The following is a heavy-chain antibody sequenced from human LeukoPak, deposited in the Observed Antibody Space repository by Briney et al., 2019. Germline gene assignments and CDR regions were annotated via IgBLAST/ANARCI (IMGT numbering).Heavy chain of an antibody. V-gene: IGHV3-20*04. D-gene: IGHD4-17*01. J-gene: IGHJ4*02. CDR2: INWNGGST. Sequence: GGSLRLSCAASGFTFDDYGMSWVRQAPGKGLEWVSGINWNGGSTGYADSVKGRFTISGDNAKNSLYLQMNSLRAEDTALYYCARDDYGDSSFDYWGQGTLVTVSS. CDR3: ARDDYGDSSFDY. CDR1: GFTFDDYG.